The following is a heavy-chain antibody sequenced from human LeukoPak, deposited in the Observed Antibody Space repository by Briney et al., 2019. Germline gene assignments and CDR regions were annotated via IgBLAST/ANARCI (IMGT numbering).Heavy chain of an antibody. V-gene: IGHV3-53*01. D-gene: IGHD5-24*01. CDR3: AREWNRDGYNRFDY. Sequence: PGGSLRLSCAASGFTVSSNYMSWVRQAPGKGLEWVSVIYNGGSTYYADSVKGRFTISRDNSKNTLHLQMNSLRAEDTAVYYCAREWNRDGYNRFDYWGQGTLVTVSS. CDR1: GFTVSSNY. J-gene: IGHJ4*02. CDR2: IYNGGST.